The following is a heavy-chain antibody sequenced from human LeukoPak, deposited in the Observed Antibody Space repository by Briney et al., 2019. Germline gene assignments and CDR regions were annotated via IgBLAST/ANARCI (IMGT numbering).Heavy chain of an antibody. CDR1: GFTFSSYG. J-gene: IGHJ4*02. V-gene: IGHV3-33*01. CDR3: ARDDRGSYSTNAIDY. D-gene: IGHD1-26*01. CDR2: IWYDGSSQ. Sequence: GGSLRLSCAASGFTFSSYGMNWVRQAPGKGLEWVGVIWYDGSSQYYADTVKGRFTISRDNSNNTLFLQMNSLRAEDTAVYYCARDDRGSYSTNAIDYWGQGTLVTVSS.